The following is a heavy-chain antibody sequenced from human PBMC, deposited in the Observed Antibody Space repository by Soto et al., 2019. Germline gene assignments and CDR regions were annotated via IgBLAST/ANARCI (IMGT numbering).Heavy chain of an antibody. J-gene: IGHJ4*02. CDR1: GFTFSSYA. CDR3: ARGSYDILTGPAY. D-gene: IGHD3-9*01. V-gene: IGHV3-30-3*01. Sequence: PGGSLRLSCAASGFTFSSYAMHWVRQAPGKGLEWVAVISYDGSNKYYADSVKGRFTISRDNSKNTLYLQMNSLRAEDTAVYYCARGSYDILTGPAYWGQGTLVTVSS. CDR2: ISYDGSNK.